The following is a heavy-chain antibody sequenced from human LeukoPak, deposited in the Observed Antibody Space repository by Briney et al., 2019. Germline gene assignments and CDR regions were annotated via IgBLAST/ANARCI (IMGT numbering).Heavy chain of an antibody. CDR1: GFTFSSYA. V-gene: IGHV3-30-3*01. D-gene: IGHD4-17*01. CDR3: ARAPWVTSLYYFDY. CDR2: ISYDGSNK. J-gene: IGHJ4*02. Sequence: GGSLRLSCAASGFTFSSYAMSWVRQAPGKGLEWVAVISYDGSNKYYADSVKGRFTISRDNSKNTLYLQMNSLRAEDTAVYYCARAPWVTSLYYFDYWGQGTLVTVSS.